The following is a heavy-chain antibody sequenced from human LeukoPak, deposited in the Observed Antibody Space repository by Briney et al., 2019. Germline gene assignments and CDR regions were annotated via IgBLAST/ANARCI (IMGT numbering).Heavy chain of an antibody. V-gene: IGHV4-30-4*07. D-gene: IGHD3-16*01. CDR3: ARAVHGLAPLQT. CDR1: GGSISSGGYS. CDR2: IYYSGST. Sequence: SETLSLTCAVSGGSISSGGYSWSWIRQPPGKGLEWIGYIYYSGSTYYNPSLKSRATISVDTSKNQFSLKLSSVTAADTAVYYCARAVHGLAPLQTWGQGTLVTVSS. J-gene: IGHJ4*02.